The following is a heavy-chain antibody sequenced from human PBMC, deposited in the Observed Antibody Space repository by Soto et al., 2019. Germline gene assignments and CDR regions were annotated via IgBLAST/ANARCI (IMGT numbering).Heavy chain of an antibody. CDR1: GFPFSDHY. J-gene: IGHJ4*02. CDR2: ISPGTTYK. Sequence: QVQLVESGGGLVKPGGSLRLSCASSGFPFSDHYMSWIRRSPGKGLEFLSYISPGTTYKNYADSVKGRFTISRDNAKSSLYLQLNGVRAEDTAVYFCSRGGGGGLFDIWGQGTFVTVSS. D-gene: IGHD2-21*01. V-gene: IGHV3-11*06. CDR3: SRGGGGGLFDI.